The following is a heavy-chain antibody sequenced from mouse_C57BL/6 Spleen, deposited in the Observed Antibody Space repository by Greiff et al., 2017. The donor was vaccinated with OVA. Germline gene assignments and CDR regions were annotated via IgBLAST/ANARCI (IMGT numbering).Heavy chain of an antibody. J-gene: IGHJ2*01. Sequence: VQLQQSGAELMKPGASVKLSCKATGYTFTGYWIEWVKQRPGHGLEWICSILPGSVSTNYNEKFKGKATFTADTSSNTAYMQLSSLTTEDSAIYYCARSGTGYFDYWGQGTTLTVSS. CDR2: ILPGSVST. CDR3: ARSGTGYFDY. D-gene: IGHD4-1*01. V-gene: IGHV1-9*01. CDR1: GYTFTGYW.